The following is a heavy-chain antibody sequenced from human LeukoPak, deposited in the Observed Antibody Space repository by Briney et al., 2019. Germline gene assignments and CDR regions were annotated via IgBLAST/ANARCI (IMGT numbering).Heavy chain of an antibody. J-gene: IGHJ6*03. CDR3: AREKRTKGYYYYMDV. Sequence: SETLSLTCRVSGGSISSYYWSWVRQPPGKGLEWVGYIYYSGSTNYNPSLKSRVTISVDTSKNQISLKLSSVTAADTAVYYCAREKRTKGYYYYMDVWGKGTTVTVSS. D-gene: IGHD2-8*01. CDR1: GGSISSYY. CDR2: IYYSGST. V-gene: IGHV4-59*01.